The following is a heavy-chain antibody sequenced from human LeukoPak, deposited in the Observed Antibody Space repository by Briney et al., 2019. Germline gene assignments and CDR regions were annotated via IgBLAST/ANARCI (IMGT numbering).Heavy chain of an antibody. CDR1: GFTFSNAW. J-gene: IGHJ5*02. Sequence: GGSLRLSCAASGFTFSNAWMSWVRQAPGKGLEWVGRIKSKTDGGTTDYAAPVKGRFTISRDDSKNTLYLQMNNLRTEDTAVYFCARPSPPGDGYNPPDHWGQGTLVTVSS. CDR3: ARPSPPGDGYNPPDH. V-gene: IGHV3-15*01. CDR2: IKSKTDGGTT. D-gene: IGHD5-24*01.